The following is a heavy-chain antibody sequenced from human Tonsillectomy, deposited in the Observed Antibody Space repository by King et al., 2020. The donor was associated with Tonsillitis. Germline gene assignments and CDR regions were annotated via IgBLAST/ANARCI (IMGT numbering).Heavy chain of an antibody. D-gene: IGHD3-9*01. CDR3: ARTLLLTGYSFPNNWFAP. Sequence: VQLVESGGGLVQPGGSLRLSCAASGFTFSSYAMSWVRQAPGKGLEWVSDINNSGGSTYYADSVKGRFTISRDNSKNTLYLQMNSLRAEDTAVYYCARTLLLTGYSFPNNWFAPWGQGTLVTVSS. J-gene: IGHJ5*02. V-gene: IGHV3-23*04. CDR1: GFTFSSYA. CDR2: INNSGGST.